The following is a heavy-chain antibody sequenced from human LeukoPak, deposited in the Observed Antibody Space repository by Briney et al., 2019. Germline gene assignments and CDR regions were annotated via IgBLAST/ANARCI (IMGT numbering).Heavy chain of an antibody. CDR3: ARDGEELGYSSPAEAFDI. Sequence: GRSLRLSCAASGFAFNTYAMHWVRQAPGKGLEWVTVISYDGSDKFYADSVKGRFSISRDNSKNTLYLQMNSLRPEDTAVYYCARDGEELGYSSPAEAFDIWGQGTMVTVSS. J-gene: IGHJ3*02. V-gene: IGHV3-30-3*01. D-gene: IGHD2-15*01. CDR2: ISYDGSDK. CDR1: GFAFNTYA.